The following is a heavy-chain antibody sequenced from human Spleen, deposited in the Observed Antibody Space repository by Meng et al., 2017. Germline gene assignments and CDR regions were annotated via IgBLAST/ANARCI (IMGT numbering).Heavy chain of an antibody. CDR2: ISKSGGST. V-gene: IGHV3-23*01. J-gene: IGHJ4*02. Sequence: GESLKISCAASGITFSRYAMGWVRQAPGKGLDWVSTISKSGGSTYYADSVKGRFTISRDNSKNTLYLQMNSLSPGDTAVYYCVKEGDGDFSIDYWGQGTLVTVSS. D-gene: IGHD4-17*01. CDR3: VKEGDGDFSIDY. CDR1: GITFSRYA.